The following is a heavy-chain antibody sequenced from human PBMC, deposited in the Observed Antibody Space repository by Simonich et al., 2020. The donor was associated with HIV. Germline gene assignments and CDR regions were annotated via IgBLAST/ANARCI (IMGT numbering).Heavy chain of an antibody. J-gene: IGHJ4*02. D-gene: IGHD2-2*01. V-gene: IGHV3-21*01. CDR2: ISRSSSYI. CDR3: ARDGRKGSSTSCSDY. Sequence: EVQLVESGGGLVKPGGSLRLSCAASGCTFSSYSMNWVRQAPGKGLEWVSSISRSSSYIYYADAVKGRFTIARDNAKNSLYLQMNSLRAEDTAVYYCARDGRKGSSTSCSDYWGQGTLVTVSS. CDR1: GCTFSSYS.